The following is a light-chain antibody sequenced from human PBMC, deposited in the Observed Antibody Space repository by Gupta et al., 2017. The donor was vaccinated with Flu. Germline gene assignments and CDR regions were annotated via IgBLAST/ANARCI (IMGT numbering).Light chain of an antibody. CDR3: QHYGT. CDR1: QSISNTY. Sequence: EIVLTQSTGTLSLSPGERVTLSCRASQSISNTYLAWYQQKPGQAPRLLIHGASSRATGIPDRFSGSGSGSDYTLTISRLEPEDFAVYFCQHYGTFGQGTKVEIK. J-gene: IGKJ1*01. V-gene: IGKV3-20*01. CDR2: GAS.